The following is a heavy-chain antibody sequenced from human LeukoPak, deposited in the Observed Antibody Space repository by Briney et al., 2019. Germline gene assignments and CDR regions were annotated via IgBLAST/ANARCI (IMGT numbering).Heavy chain of an antibody. CDR3: ARDEDFHYYYYGMDV. V-gene: IGHV1-8*01. CDR2: MNPNSGNT. J-gene: IGHJ6*02. Sequence: ASVKVSCKASGYTFTSYDINWVRQATGQGLEWMGWMNPNSGNTGYAQKFQGRVTMTRNTSISTAYMELSSLRSEDTAVYYCARDEDFHYYYYGMDVWGQGTTVTVSS. CDR1: GYTFTSYD. D-gene: IGHD2/OR15-2a*01.